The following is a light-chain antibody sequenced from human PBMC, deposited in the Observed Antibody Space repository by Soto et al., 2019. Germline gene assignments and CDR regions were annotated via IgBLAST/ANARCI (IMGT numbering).Light chain of an antibody. Sequence: DIVMTQSPDSLAVSLGERATINCKSSQSVLYSSNNKNHLVWYQQKPGQPPKLLIYWASTRESGVPDRFSGSGSATDFTLTISSLQAEDVAVYYCQQYHTHPPTFGPGTKVEI. V-gene: IGKV4-1*01. CDR3: QQYHTHPPT. CDR2: WAS. J-gene: IGKJ3*01. CDR1: QSVLYSSNNKNH.